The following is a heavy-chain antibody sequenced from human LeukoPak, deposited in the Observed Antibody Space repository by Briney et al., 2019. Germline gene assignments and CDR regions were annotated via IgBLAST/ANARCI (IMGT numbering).Heavy chain of an antibody. CDR3: ARNGDYDNWFDP. CDR1: GGSISSYY. Sequence: SETLSLTCTFSGGSISSYYWSWIRQPPGKGLEWIGYIYYSGSTNYNPSLKSRVTISVDTSKNQFSLKLSSVTAADTAVYYCARNGDYDNWFDPWGQGTLVTVSS. V-gene: IGHV4-59*01. CDR2: IYYSGST. J-gene: IGHJ5*02. D-gene: IGHD4-17*01.